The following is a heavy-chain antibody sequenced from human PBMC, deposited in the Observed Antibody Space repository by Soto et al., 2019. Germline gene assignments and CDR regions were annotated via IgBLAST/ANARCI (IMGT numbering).Heavy chain of an antibody. CDR2: ISHEGGTQ. CDR3: ARDFLDYSNYDYYYGMDV. Sequence: SLRLSCAASGFTFSDYGIDWIRQAPGKGLEWVAVISHEGGTQYYADSVKGRFTIPRDNSKNTLYLQMNSLRAEDTAVYYCARDFLDYSNYDYYYGMDVWGQGTTVTVSS. J-gene: IGHJ6*02. D-gene: IGHD4-4*01. V-gene: IGHV3-30*03. CDR1: GFTFSDYG.